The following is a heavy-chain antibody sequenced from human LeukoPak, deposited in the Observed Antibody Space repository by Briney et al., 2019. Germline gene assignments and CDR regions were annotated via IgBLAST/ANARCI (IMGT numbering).Heavy chain of an antibody. CDR3: ARVRDRSSYFYDLDY. J-gene: IGHJ4*02. Sequence: SETLSLTCTASGGSISSYYWSWIRQPPGRGLEWIGCIHYSGSTNYNPSLKSRVTISVDTSKNQFSLNLSSVTAADKAVYYCARVRDRSSYFYDLDYWGQGTLVTVSS. CDR2: IHYSGST. CDR1: GGSISSYY. V-gene: IGHV4-59*01. D-gene: IGHD3-22*01.